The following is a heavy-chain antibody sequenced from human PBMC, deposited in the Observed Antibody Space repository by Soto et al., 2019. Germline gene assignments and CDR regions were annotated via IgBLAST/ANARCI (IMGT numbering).Heavy chain of an antibody. CDR2: IYYTGST. Sequence: QVQLQESGPGLVKPSQTLSLTCTVSGGSISSGGYYWSWIRQHPGKGLEWIGYIYYTGSTYYNPSITSRVHISVDTSKNQFSLKVSSVTAADTAVYYCATLYMVRGVRTFDYWGQGTLVTVSS. CDR3: ATLYMVRGVRTFDY. CDR1: GGSISSGGYY. D-gene: IGHD3-10*01. V-gene: IGHV4-31*03. J-gene: IGHJ4*02.